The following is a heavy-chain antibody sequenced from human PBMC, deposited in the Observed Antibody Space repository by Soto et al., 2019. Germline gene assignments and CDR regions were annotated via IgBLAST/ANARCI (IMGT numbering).Heavy chain of an antibody. CDR3: ARGGLGYCSGGSCPYNWFDP. D-gene: IGHD2-15*01. CDR1: GYTFASYG. V-gene: IGHV1-18*01. J-gene: IGHJ5*02. Sequence: GASVKVSYKASGYTFASYGISWVRQAPGQGLEWMGWISAYNGNTNYAQKLQGRITMTTDTSTSTAYMELRSLRSDDTAVYYCARGGLGYCSGGSCPYNWFDPWGQGSLVTVSS. CDR2: ISAYNGNT.